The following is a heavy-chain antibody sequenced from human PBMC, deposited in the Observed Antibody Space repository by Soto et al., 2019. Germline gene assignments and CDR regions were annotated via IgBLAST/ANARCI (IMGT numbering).Heavy chain of an antibody. CDR2: LSGSGGST. D-gene: IGHD3-22*01. J-gene: IGHJ5*02. V-gene: IGHV3-23*04. CDR1: GFTFSSHA. CDR3: AKHYSDNNGLDL. Sequence: EVQLVESGGGLVQPGGSLRLSCAASGFTFSSHAMSWVRQAPGKGLEWVSVLSGSGGSTYYADSVRGRFTISRDNSKNTLFLQMNNLRAADTAIYYCAKHYSDNNGLDLWGQGTLVTVSS.